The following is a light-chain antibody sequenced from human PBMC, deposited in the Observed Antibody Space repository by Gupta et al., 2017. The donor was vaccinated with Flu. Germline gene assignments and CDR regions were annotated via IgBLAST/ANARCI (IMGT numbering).Light chain of an antibody. V-gene: IGLV7-43*01. CDR3: LLMSGGAGV. J-gene: IGLJ3*02. Sequence: QTVVTQEPSLTVSPGGTVTLTCASSTGAVPSGFYPNWFQQKPGQPPRSLIFTTDNRHSWTPARFSGSLLGGKAALTLSGAQPEDDADYYCLLMSGGAGVFGGGTKLTVL. CDR1: TGAVPSGFY. CDR2: TTD.